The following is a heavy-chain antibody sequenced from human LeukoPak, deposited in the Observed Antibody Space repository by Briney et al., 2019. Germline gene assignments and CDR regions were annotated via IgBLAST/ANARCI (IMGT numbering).Heavy chain of an antibody. V-gene: IGHV4-59*01. J-gene: IGHJ6*02. CDR2: IYYSGST. CDR1: GGSISSYY. CDR3: ARVPPWYGMDV. Sequence: PSETPSLTCTVSGGSISSYYWSWIRQPPGKGLEWIGYIYYSGSTNYNPSLKSRVTISVDTSKNQFSLKLSSVTAADTAVYYCARVPPWYGMDVWGQGTTVTVSS.